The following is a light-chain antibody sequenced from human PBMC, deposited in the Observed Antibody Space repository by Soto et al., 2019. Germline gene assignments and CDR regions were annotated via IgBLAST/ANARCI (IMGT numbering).Light chain of an antibody. J-gene: IGKJ2*01. CDR2: AAS. V-gene: IGKV3-20*01. Sequence: EIVLTQSPGTLSLSPGEGATLSCRASQSISSSYLAWYQQKPGQAPRLLIYAASSRATGIPDRFSGSGSGTDFTLTISRLEHEDFAVYYCQQHGSSPRYTFGQGTKLEIK. CDR1: QSISSSY. CDR3: QQHGSSPRYT.